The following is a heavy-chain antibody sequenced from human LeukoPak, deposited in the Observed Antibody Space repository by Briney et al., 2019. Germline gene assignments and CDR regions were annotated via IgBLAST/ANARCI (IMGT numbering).Heavy chain of an antibody. D-gene: IGHD2-2*01. V-gene: IGHV3-48*03. CDR2: ISSSGSTI. CDR3: AIIPAAMPAYYYYGMDV. Sequence: GGSMRLACAAAGFTLTSYEMNWVRQAPGKVLEWVSYISSSGSTIYYADSVKGRFTISRDNAKNSLYLQMNSLRAEDTAVYYCAIIPAAMPAYYYYGMDVWGKGTTVTVSS. CDR1: GFTLTSYE. J-gene: IGHJ6*04.